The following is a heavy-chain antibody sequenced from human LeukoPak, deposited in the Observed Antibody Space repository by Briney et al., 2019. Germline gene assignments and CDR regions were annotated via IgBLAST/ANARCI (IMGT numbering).Heavy chain of an antibody. CDR3: ARVNINNWHSCDY. CDR2: TYHSGSGST. Sequence: SETLSLTCTVSGGSISSGGHSWSWIRQPPGKGLEWIGYTYHSGSGSTYYSPSLKSRVTISIDKSRNHFSLNLSSVTAADTAVYYCARVNINNWHSCDYWGQGTLVTVSS. D-gene: IGHD1-1*01. CDR1: GGSISSGGHS. J-gene: IGHJ4*02. V-gene: IGHV4-30-2*01.